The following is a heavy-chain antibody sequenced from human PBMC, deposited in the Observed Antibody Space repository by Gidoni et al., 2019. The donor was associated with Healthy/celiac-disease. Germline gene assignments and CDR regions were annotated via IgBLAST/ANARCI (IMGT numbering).Heavy chain of an antibody. J-gene: IGHJ3*01. CDR2: ISGSGGST. Sequence: EVQLLESGGGLVQHGGSLRLSCAASGFPFSSYAMSWVRQAPGKGLEWVSAISGSGGSTYYADSVKGRFTISRDNSKNTLYLQMNSLRAEDTAVYYCAKDLAVVVPAAKFWGQGTMVTVSS. CDR1: GFPFSSYA. CDR3: AKDLAVVVPAAKF. D-gene: IGHD2-2*01. V-gene: IGHV3-23*01.